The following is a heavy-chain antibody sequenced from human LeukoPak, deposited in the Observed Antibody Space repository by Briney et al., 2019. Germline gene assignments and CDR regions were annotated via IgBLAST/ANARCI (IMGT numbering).Heavy chain of an antibody. D-gene: IGHD2-15*01. Sequence: GASLKISYEGSGSSFTTYWIAWGRQMPGKGLEWMGIIYPGDSDTRYSPSFQGQVTISADKSISTAFLQWSSLKASDTAMYYCARQQVAYYYYYGMDVWGKGTTVTVSS. V-gene: IGHV5-51*01. CDR2: IYPGDSDT. CDR1: GSSFTTYW. J-gene: IGHJ6*04. CDR3: ARQQVAYYYYYGMDV.